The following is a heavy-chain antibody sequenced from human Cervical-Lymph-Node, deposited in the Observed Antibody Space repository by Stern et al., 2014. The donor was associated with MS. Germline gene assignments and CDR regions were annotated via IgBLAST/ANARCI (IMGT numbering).Heavy chain of an antibody. CDR2: IYPGDSDT. V-gene: IGHV5-51*01. J-gene: IGHJ4*02. D-gene: IGHD6-13*01. Sequence: VQLMQSGAEVKKPGESLKISCKGSGYSFTSYWIGWGRQMPGKGLEWMGIIYPGDSDTRYSPSFQGQVTISADKSISTAYLQWSSLKASDTAMYYCARRIAAAAAVDYFDYWGQGTLVTVSS. CDR3: ARRIAAAAAVDYFDY. CDR1: GYSFTSYW.